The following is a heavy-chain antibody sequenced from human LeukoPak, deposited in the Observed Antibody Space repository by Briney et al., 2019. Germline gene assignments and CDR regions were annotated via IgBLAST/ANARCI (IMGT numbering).Heavy chain of an antibody. D-gene: IGHD6-19*01. J-gene: IGHJ5*02. V-gene: IGHV4-59*11. CDR3: AGRGYSSGWFGFDP. Sequence: SENLSLTCTVSGGSISGQYWSWIRQPPGKGLEWIGYIDYSGSTNYNPSLKSRVTISLDMPKNQFSLKMNSVTAADTAVYYCAGRGYSSGWFGFDPWGQGTLVTVSS. CDR2: IDYSGST. CDR1: GGSISGQY.